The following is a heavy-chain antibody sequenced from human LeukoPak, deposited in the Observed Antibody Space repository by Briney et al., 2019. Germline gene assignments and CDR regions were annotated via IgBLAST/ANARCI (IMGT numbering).Heavy chain of an antibody. V-gene: IGHV3-7*04. Sequence: GGSLRLSRAAAGFNFSSYWMTWVRQAPGKGLEWVANIKQDGTEKYCVDSVKGRFTISRDNAKNSLYLQMNSLRDVDTAVYFCARPTAVTLVDAFNIWGLGTMVTVSS. D-gene: IGHD4-17*01. CDR3: ARPTAVTLVDAFNI. J-gene: IGHJ3*02. CDR1: GFNFSSYW. CDR2: IKQDGTEK.